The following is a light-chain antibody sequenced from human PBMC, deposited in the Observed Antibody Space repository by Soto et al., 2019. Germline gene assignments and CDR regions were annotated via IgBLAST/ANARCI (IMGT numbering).Light chain of an antibody. CDR3: QQSYSTWT. V-gene: IGKV1-39*01. Sequence: DLQMTQSPSSLSASVGDRVTITCRASQSISSYLNGYQQKPGKAPKLLIYAASSLQSGVPSRFSGSGSGTDFTLTISSLQPEDFATYYCQQSYSTWTFGQGTKVEIK. CDR1: QSISSY. CDR2: AAS. J-gene: IGKJ1*01.